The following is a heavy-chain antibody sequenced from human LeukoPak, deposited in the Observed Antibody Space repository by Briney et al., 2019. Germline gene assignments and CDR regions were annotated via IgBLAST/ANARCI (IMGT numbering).Heavy chain of an antibody. D-gene: IGHD4-17*01. J-gene: IGHJ4*02. CDR1: GFTFSSYS. CDR2: ISSSSSTI. V-gene: IGHV3-48*01. CDR3: ARVGRYGPGAPFDY. Sequence: GGSLRLSCAASGFTFSSYSMNWVRQAPGKGLEWVSYISSSSSTIYYADSVKGRFTISRDNAKNSLYLQVNSLRAEDTAVYYCARVGRYGPGAPFDYWGQGTLVTVSS.